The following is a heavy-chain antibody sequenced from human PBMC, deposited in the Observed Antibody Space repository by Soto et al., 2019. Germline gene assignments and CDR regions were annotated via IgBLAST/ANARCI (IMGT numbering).Heavy chain of an antibody. D-gene: IGHD6-6*01. CDR2: ISSSGSTI. Sequence: GSLRLSCAASGFTFSSYEMNWVRQAPGKGLEWVSYISSSGSTIYYADSVKGRFTISRDNAKNSLYLQMNSLRAEDTAVYYCARVPEYSSSSGWFDPWGQGTLVTVSS. J-gene: IGHJ5*02. CDR3: ARVPEYSSSSGWFDP. CDR1: GFTFSSYE. V-gene: IGHV3-48*03.